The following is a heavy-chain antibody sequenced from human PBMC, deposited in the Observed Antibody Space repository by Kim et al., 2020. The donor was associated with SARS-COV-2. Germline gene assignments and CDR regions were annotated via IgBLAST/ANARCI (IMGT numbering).Heavy chain of an antibody. Sequence: SQTLSLTCAISGDSVSSNSAAWNWIRQSPSRGLEWLGRTYYRSKWYNDYAVSVKSRITINPDTSKNQFSLQLNSVTPEDTAVYYCARSQQWLVLGSCWFDPWGQGTLVTVSS. D-gene: IGHD6-19*01. CDR2: TYYRSKWYN. CDR3: ARSQQWLVLGSCWFDP. V-gene: IGHV6-1*01. J-gene: IGHJ5*02. CDR1: GDSVSSNSAA.